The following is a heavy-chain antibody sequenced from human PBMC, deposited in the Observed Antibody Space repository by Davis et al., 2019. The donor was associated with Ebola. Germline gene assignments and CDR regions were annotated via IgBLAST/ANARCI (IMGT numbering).Heavy chain of an antibody. D-gene: IGHD6-13*01. CDR1: AFTFSSYA. CDR2: ISSDGSNE. Sequence: PGGSLRLSCAASAFTFSSYAMHWVRQAPGKGLEWVAVISSDGSNEYYADSVRGRFAISRDNSKNTLDLQMNSLRVEDTAVYYCARERGGGTRDNSRRAFDYWGQGTLVTVSS. V-gene: IGHV3-30*09. J-gene: IGHJ4*02. CDR3: ARERGGGTRDNSRRAFDY.